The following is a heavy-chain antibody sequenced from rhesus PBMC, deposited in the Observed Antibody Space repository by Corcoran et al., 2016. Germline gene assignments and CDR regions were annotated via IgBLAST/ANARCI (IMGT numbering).Heavy chain of an antibody. J-gene: IGHJ4*01. CDR1: GGSIRSSY. CDR3: ASLYNWNYYYFDY. D-gene: IGHD1-26*01. V-gene: IGHV4-169*02. CDR2: IYGSGSST. Sequence: QLQLQESGPGLVKPSETLSVTCAVSGGSIRSSYWSWIRQAPGKGLEWIGYIYGSGSSTNYNPSLKSRVTLSVDTSKNQLSLKLSSVTAADTAVYYCASLYNWNYYYFDYWGQGVLVTVSS.